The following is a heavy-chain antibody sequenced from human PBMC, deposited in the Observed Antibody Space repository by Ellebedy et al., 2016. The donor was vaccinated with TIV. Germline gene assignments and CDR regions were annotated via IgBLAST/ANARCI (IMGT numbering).Heavy chain of an antibody. CDR1: GYTFTSYG. CDR2: ISTYNGNT. J-gene: IGHJ6*02. Sequence: AASVKVSCKASGYTFTSYGISWVRQAPGQGLEWMGWISTYNGNTNYAQKLQGRVTMTTDTSTSTAYMELRSLRSDDTAVYYCARDQYSSGWQPFNYYYYDMDVWGQGTTVTVSS. V-gene: IGHV1-18*01. CDR3: ARDQYSSGWQPFNYYYYDMDV. D-gene: IGHD6-19*01.